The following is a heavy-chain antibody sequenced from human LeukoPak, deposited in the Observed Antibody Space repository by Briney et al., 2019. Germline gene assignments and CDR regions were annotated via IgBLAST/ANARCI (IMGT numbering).Heavy chain of an antibody. Sequence: SETLSLTCTVSGGSISSGGYYWSWIRQHPGKGLEWIGYIYYSGSTYYNPSLKSRVTISVDTSKNQFSLKLSSVTAADTAVYYCAKPYSGWTSFDYWGQGTLVTVSS. D-gene: IGHD6-19*01. CDR1: GGSISSGGYY. V-gene: IGHV4-31*03. CDR3: AKPYSGWTSFDY. CDR2: IYYSGST. J-gene: IGHJ4*02.